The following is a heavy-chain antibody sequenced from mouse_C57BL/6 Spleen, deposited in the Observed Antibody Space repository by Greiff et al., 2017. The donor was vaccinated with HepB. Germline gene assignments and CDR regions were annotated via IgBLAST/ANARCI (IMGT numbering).Heavy chain of an antibody. Sequence: QVQLKQSGAELVKPGASVKISCKASGYAFSSYWMNWVKQRPGKGLEWIGQIYPGDGDTNYNGKFKGKATLTADKSSSTAYMQISSLTAEDSAVYFCAIFTTWYCDYWDQGATLTVAS. J-gene: IGHJ2*01. CDR3: AIFTTWYCDY. CDR2: IYPGDGDT. CDR1: GYAFSSYW. D-gene: IGHD1-1*01. V-gene: IGHV1-80*01.